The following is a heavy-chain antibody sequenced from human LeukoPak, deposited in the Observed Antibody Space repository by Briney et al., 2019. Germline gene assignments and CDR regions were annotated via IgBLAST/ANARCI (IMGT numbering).Heavy chain of an antibody. Sequence: GGSLRLSCAASGFTFSSYAMNWVRQAPGKGLEWVAVISYDGSTTYYADSVKGRFTISRDNSKNTLYLQMNSLRAEDTAVYYCARAVRGYSYGPLDYWGQGTLVTVSS. CDR3: ARAVRGYSYGPLDY. V-gene: IGHV3-30-3*01. D-gene: IGHD5-18*01. CDR1: GFTFSSYA. CDR2: ISYDGSTT. J-gene: IGHJ4*02.